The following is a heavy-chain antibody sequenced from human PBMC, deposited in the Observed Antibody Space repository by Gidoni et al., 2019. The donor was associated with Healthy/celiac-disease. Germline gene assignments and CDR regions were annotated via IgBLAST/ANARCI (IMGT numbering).Heavy chain of an antibody. CDR2: INHSGST. Sequence: QVQLQQWCAGLLKPSETLSLTCAVYGGSFSGYYWSWIRQPPGKGLEWIGEINHSGSTNYNPSLKSRVNISVDTSKNQFSLKVSSVTAADTAVYYCARGRYSSGWYVSNWFDPWGQGTLVTVSS. D-gene: IGHD6-19*01. CDR3: ARGRYSSGWYVSNWFDP. J-gene: IGHJ5*02. V-gene: IGHV4-34*01. CDR1: GGSFSGYY.